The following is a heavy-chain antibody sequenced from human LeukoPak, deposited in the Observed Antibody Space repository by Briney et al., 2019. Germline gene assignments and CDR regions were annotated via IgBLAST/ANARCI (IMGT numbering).Heavy chain of an antibody. J-gene: IGHJ6*02. CDR3: AKGCEGAYSISYYYGMDV. CDR1: GFIFNNYG. CDR2: ISYDGDKK. Sequence: GGSLRLSCAASGFIFNNYGMHWVRQAPGKGLEWVAVISYDGDKKYYGDSMKGRFTISRDNSKNALFLQMNSLRAEDTAVYFCAKGCEGAYSISYYYGMDVWGQGTTVIVSS. D-gene: IGHD2-21*01. V-gene: IGHV3-30*18.